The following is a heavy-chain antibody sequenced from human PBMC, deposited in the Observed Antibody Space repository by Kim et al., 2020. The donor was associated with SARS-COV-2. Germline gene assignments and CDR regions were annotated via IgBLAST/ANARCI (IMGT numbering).Heavy chain of an antibody. CDR2: IYHSGST. D-gene: IGHD3-22*01. CDR1: GYSISSGYY. V-gene: IGHV4-38-2*02. CDR3: ARDYGSDYYDSSGYYFNWFDP. Sequence: SETLSLTCTVSGYSISSGYYWGWIRQPPGKGLEWIGSIYHSGSTYYNPSLKSRVTISVDTSKNQFSLKLSSVTAADTAVYYCARDYGSDYYDSSGYYFNWFDPWGQGTLVTVSS. J-gene: IGHJ5*02.